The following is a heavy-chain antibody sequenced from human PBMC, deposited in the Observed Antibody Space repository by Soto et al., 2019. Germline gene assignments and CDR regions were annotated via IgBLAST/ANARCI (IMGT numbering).Heavy chain of an antibody. CDR2: INIDGSIS. CDR3: ASGADYNANYIPFDP. J-gene: IGHJ5*02. CDR1: GFSFSSYW. V-gene: IGHV3-74*01. Sequence: GGSLRLSCAASGFSFSSYWMHWVRQAPGKGLVWVSGINIDGSISDYADSVKGRFTISRDNAKNTLYLQMNSLGAEDTGLYYCASGADYNANYIPFDPWGQGTLVTVSS. D-gene: IGHD3-10*01.